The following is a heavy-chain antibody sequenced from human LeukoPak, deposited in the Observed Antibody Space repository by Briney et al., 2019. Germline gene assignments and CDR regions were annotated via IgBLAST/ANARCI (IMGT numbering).Heavy chain of an antibody. Sequence: SETLSLTCTVSGGSISSNTYYWAWIRQPPGKGLEWSGTISSSGTTYYNPSLKSRVTISLDTSMTQFSLKLTSVTATDTSVYYCARHRDNSRVAVAYWGQGILVTVSS. CDR2: ISSSGTT. V-gene: IGHV4-39*01. D-gene: IGHD6-19*01. CDR1: GGSISSNTYY. J-gene: IGHJ4*02. CDR3: ARHRDNSRVAVAY.